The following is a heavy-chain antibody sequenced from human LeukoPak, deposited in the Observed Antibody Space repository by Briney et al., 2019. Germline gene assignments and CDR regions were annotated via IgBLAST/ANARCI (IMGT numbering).Heavy chain of an antibody. Sequence: ASMKVSCKASGYTFTSYGISWVRQAPGQGLEWMGWISAYNGNTNYAQKLQGRVTMTTDTSTSTAYMELRSLRSDDTAVYYCARDDEENCSGGSCQDNWFDPWGQGTLVTVSS. CDR2: ISAYNGNT. CDR1: GYTFTSYG. CDR3: ARDDEENCSGGSCQDNWFDP. D-gene: IGHD2-15*01. V-gene: IGHV1-18*01. J-gene: IGHJ5*02.